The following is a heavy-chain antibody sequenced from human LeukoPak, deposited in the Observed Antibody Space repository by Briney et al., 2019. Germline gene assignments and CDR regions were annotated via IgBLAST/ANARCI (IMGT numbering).Heavy chain of an antibody. J-gene: IGHJ5*01. D-gene: IGHD3-22*01. CDR3: ARVPYDSSGYYYPNWFDS. Sequence: SETLSLTCAVYGGSFSGYYWSWIRQPPGKGLEWIGEINHSGSTNYNPSLKSRVTTPVDTSKNQFSLKLSSVTAADTAVYYCARVPYDSSGYYYPNWFDSWGQGTLVTVSS. CDR2: INHSGST. V-gene: IGHV4-34*01. CDR1: GGSFSGYY.